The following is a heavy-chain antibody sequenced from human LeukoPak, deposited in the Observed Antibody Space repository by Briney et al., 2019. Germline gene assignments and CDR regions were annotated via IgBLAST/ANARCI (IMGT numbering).Heavy chain of an antibody. V-gene: IGHV3-30-3*01. CDR1: GFTFSSYV. J-gene: IGHJ4*02. D-gene: IGHD5-24*01. CDR2: ISYDGSNK. CDR3: ARNYRDALDY. Sequence: PGGSLRLSCAASGFTFSSYVMHWVRQAPGKGLEWVSVISYDGSNKYYTDSVKGRFTISRDNSKNTLYLQMNSLRAEDTAVYYCARNYRDALDYWGQGTLVTVSS.